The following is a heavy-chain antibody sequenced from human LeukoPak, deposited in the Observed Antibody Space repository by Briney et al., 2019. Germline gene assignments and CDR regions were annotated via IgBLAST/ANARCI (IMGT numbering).Heavy chain of an antibody. CDR2: MNPNSGNT. J-gene: IGHJ5*02. Sequence: ASVKVSCKASGYTFTSYDINWVRQATGQGLEWMGWMNPNSGNTGYAQKFQGRVTMTRNTSISTAYMELSSLRSEDTAVYYCATMGIAARRSSWFDPWGQGTLVTVSS. CDR1: GYTFTSYD. CDR3: ATMGIAARRSSWFDP. D-gene: IGHD6-6*01. V-gene: IGHV1-8*01.